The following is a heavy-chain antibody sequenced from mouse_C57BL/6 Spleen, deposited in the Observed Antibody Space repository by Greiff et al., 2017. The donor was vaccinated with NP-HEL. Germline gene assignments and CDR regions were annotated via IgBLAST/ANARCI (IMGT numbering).Heavy chain of an antibody. V-gene: IGHV1-63*01. J-gene: IGHJ4*01. Sequence: VQLQQSGAELVRPGTSVKMSCKASGYTFTNYWLGWAKQRPGHGLEWIGAIYPGGGYTNYIEKFKGKATLTADQSSSTAYMQFSSLTSEDSAIYSCARSIHQTGRRGDAMDYWGQGTSVTVSS. CDR3: ARSIHQTGRRGDAMDY. CDR1: GYTFTNYW. CDR2: IYPGGGYT.